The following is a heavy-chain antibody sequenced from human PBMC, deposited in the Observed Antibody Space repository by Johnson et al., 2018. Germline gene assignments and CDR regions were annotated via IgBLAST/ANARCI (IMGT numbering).Heavy chain of an antibody. V-gene: IGHV3-9*01. CDR3: AKEIGEGYCSSTSCEAFDI. J-gene: IGHJ3*02. D-gene: IGHD2-2*01. Sequence: EVQLLESGGGLVQPGRSLRLSCAASGFTFDDYTMHWVRQAPGKGLEWVSGVSWNSRNIGYADSVKGRFTISRDNAKKSLYLQMNSLRAEDTALYYCAKEIGEGYCSSTSCEAFDIWGQGTMVTVSS. CDR1: GFTFDDYT. CDR2: VSWNSRNI.